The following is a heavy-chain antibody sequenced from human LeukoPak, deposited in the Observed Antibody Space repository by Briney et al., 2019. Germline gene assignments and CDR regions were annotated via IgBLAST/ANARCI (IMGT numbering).Heavy chain of an antibody. Sequence: ASVKVSCKASGYTFTGYYMHWVRQAPGQGLEWMGWINPNSGGTNYAQKFQGRVTMTRDTSISTAYMEQSRLRSDDTAVYYCARALGSSGWYFYSYFDYWGQGTLVTVSS. CDR2: INPNSGGT. D-gene: IGHD6-19*01. CDR1: GYTFTGYY. J-gene: IGHJ4*02. V-gene: IGHV1-2*02. CDR3: ARALGSSGWYFYSYFDY.